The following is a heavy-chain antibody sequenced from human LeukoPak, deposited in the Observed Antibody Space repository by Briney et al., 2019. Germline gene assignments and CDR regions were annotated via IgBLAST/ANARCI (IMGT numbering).Heavy chain of an antibody. CDR3: ARGGHSSGWTFDY. CDR1: GGSISSYY. D-gene: IGHD6-19*01. V-gene: IGHV4-59*01. CDR2: IYYSGST. J-gene: IGHJ4*02. Sequence: SETLSLTYTVSGGSISSYYWSWIRQPPGKGLEWIGYIYYSGSTNYNPSLKSRVTISVDTSKNQFSLKLSSVTAADTAVYYCARGGHSSGWTFDYWGQGTLVTVSS.